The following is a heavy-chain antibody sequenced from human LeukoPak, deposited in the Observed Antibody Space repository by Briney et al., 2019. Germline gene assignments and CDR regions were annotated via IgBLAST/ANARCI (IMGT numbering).Heavy chain of an antibody. CDR1: GFFFSSYG. V-gene: IGHV3-23*01. CDR2: VSSSGGST. D-gene: IGHD5-18*01. J-gene: IGHJ4*02. CDR3: AKEGRKTGNTYGYEYDC. Sequence: GGSLRLSCAASGFFFSSYGMHWVRQAPGKGLEWVSAVSSSGGSTNYADYVKGQFTISRDNSKNTVYLHMNNLRAEDTAVYYCAKEGRKTGNTYGYEYDCWGQGTLVTVSS.